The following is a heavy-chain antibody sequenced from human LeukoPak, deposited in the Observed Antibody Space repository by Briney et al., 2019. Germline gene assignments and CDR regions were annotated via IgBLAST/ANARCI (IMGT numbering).Heavy chain of an antibody. V-gene: IGHV1-69*04. CDR3: ARDRIAVAGRQGMDV. Sequence: GASVKVSCKASGGTFSSYAISWVRQAPGQGLAWMGRIIPILGIANYAQEFQGRVTITADKSTSTAYMELSSLRSEDTAVYYCARDRIAVAGRQGMDVWGQGTTVTVSS. D-gene: IGHD6-19*01. J-gene: IGHJ6*02. CDR1: GGTFSSYA. CDR2: IIPILGIA.